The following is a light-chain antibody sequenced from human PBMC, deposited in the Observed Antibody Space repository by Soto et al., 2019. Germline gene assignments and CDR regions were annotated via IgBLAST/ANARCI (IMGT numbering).Light chain of an antibody. CDR3: QHYYSYPPYT. CDR2: SAS. CDR1: QRISSY. J-gene: IGKJ2*01. V-gene: IGKV1-8*01. Sequence: AIRMTQAPSSLCPSLGDRVTITCWASQRISSYLAWYQQKPGQAHKLLICSASSLQRGVRSWVSGSGSGTDFTLTISCLQSEDFATYYCQHYYSYPPYTFGQGTKVDIK.